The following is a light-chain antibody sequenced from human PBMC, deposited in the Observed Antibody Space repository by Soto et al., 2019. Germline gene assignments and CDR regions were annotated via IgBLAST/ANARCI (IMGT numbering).Light chain of an antibody. J-gene: IGKJ2*01. CDR3: QQYRNSSYT. CDR2: WSS. V-gene: IGKV4-1*01. Sequence: DIVMTQSPDSLSVSLGERATIKCRSSQSVLHRSNGNNYIAWYQQKPGQPPKLLIYWSSTRDSGVPDRFIGSGSGTDFTLTVSSLQAEDVAVYYCQQYRNSSYTFGQGTKLEI. CDR1: QSVLHRSNGNNY.